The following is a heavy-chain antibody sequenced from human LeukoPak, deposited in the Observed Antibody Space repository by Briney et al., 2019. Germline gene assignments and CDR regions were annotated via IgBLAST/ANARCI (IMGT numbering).Heavy chain of an antibody. CDR3: ARGWAAIPD. CDR1: GFNFSIHW. V-gene: IGHV3-7*01. J-gene: IGHJ1*01. D-gene: IGHD2-15*01. CDR2: IPDDGSET. Sequence: GGSLRLSCAASGFNFSIHWMTWVRQAPGKGLEWVANIPDDGSETNYVDSVKGRFIISRDNAKNSLSLQMSSLREEDTALYYCARGWAAIPDWGQGTLVTVSS.